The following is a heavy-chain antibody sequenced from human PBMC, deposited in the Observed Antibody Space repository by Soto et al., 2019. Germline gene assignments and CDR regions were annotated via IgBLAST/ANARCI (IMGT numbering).Heavy chain of an antibody. Sequence: QVQLVQSGAEVKKPGASVKVSCKASGYTFTSYDINWVRQATGQGREWMGWMNPNSGHTGYAQKFQGRVTMTSNTSTSTAFMELSSMGSEYTAVYYCARERGAFDIWGQGTMVTVSS. CDR3: ARERGAFDI. V-gene: IGHV1-8*01. CDR2: MNPNSGHT. CDR1: GYTFTSYD. J-gene: IGHJ3*02.